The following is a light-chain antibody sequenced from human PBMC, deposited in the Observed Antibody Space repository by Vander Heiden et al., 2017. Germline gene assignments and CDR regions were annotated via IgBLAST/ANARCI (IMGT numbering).Light chain of an antibody. J-gene: IGKJ2*01. V-gene: IGKV3-20*01. CDR1: QSVSSNY. Sequence: DIVLTQSPGTLYLSPGERTTLSCRASQSVSSNYLAWYQQKPGQAPRLLIYGASSRATGIPDRFSGSGSGTDFTLTISRLDPEDFAVYYCQQYGSSPRTFGRGTKLEIK. CDR3: QQYGSSPRT. CDR2: GAS.